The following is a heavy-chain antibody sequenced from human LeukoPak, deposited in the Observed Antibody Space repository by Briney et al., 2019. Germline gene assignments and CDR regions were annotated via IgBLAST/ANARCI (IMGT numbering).Heavy chain of an antibody. CDR2: IYYSGST. Sequence: SETLSLTCTVSGGSISSGGYYWSWIRQHPGKGLEWIGYIYYSGSTYYNPSLKSRVTISVDTSKSQFSLKLSSVTAADTAVYYCARGVRRYCSSTSCYTTGFDPWGQGTLVTVSS. D-gene: IGHD2-2*02. V-gene: IGHV4-31*03. CDR3: ARGVRRYCSSTSCYTTGFDP. CDR1: GGSISSGGYY. J-gene: IGHJ5*02.